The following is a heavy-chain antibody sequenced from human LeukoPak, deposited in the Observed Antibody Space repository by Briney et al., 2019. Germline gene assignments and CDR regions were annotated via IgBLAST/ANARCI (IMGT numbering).Heavy chain of an antibody. J-gene: IGHJ4*02. Sequence: SETLSLTCAVYGGSLSGYYWSWIRQPPGKGLEWIGEINHSGSTNYNPSLKSRVTISVDTSKNQFSLKLSSVTAADTAVYYCARSRLLWFRELLYDYWGQGTLVTVSS. V-gene: IGHV4-34*01. D-gene: IGHD3-10*01. CDR2: INHSGST. CDR3: ARSRLLWFRELLYDY. CDR1: GGSLSGYY.